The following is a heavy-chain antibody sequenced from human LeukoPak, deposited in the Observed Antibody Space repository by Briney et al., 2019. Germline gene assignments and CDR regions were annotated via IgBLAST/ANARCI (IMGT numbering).Heavy chain of an antibody. V-gene: IGHV3-23*01. CDR2: ISGSGGST. J-gene: IGHJ4*02. Sequence: GGSLRLSCAASGFTFSSYAMSWVRQAPGKGLEWVSAISGSGGSTYYAGSVKGRFTISRDNSKNTLYLQMNSLRAEDTAVYYCATQGDIVVVPAASWSDYWGQGTLVTVSS. CDR1: GFTFSSYA. D-gene: IGHD2-2*01. CDR3: ATQGDIVVVPAASWSDY.